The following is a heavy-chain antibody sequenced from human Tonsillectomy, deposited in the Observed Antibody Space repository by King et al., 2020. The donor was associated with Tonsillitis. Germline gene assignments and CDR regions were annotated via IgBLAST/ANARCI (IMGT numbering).Heavy chain of an antibody. CDR3: ARDGAPHYCSSTSCSPNWVDP. V-gene: IGHV3-7*01. Sequence: QLVQSGGGLVQPGGSLRLSCAASGFTFSSYWMSWVRQAPGKGLEWVANIKQDGSEKYYVDSVKGRFTISRDNAKNSLYLQMNSLRAEGTAVYYCARDGAPHYCSSTSCSPNWVDPWGQGTLVTVSS. CDR1: GFTFSSYW. CDR2: IKQDGSEK. J-gene: IGHJ5*02. D-gene: IGHD2-2*01.